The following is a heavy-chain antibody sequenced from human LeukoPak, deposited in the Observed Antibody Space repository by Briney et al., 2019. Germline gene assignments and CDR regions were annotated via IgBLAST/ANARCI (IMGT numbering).Heavy chain of an antibody. V-gene: IGHV1-46*01. CDR1: GYTFTSYY. J-gene: IGHJ4*02. Sequence: ASVKVSCKASGYTFTSYYMHWVRQAPGQGLEWMGIINPSGGSTSYAQKFQGRVTMTRDTSTSTVYMELSSLRSEDTAVYYCARDDSSGYQGYYFDYWGQGTLVTVSS. CDR2: INPSGGST. CDR3: ARDDSSGYQGYYFDY. D-gene: IGHD3-22*01.